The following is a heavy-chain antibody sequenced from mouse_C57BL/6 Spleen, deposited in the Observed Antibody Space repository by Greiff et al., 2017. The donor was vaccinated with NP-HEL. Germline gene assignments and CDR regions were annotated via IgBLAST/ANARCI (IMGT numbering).Heavy chain of an antibody. D-gene: IGHD2-4*01. Sequence: EVQGVESGGGLVQSGRSLRLSCATSGFTFSDFYMEWVRQAPGKGLEWIAASRNKANDYTTEYSASVKGRFIVSRDTSQSILYLQMNALRAEDTAIYYCARDARDYGYFDYWGQGTTLTVSS. CDR1: GFTFSDFY. V-gene: IGHV7-1*01. J-gene: IGHJ2*01. CDR2: SRNKANDYTT. CDR3: ARDARDYGYFDY.